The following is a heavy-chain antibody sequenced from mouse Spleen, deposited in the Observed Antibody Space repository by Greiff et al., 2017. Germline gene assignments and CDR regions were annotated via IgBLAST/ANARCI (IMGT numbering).Heavy chain of an antibody. CDR1: GYTFTSYT. Sequence: VKLVESGAELARPGASVKMSCKASGYTFTSYTMHWVKQRPGQGLEWIGYINPSSGYTKYNQKFKDKATLTADKSSSTAYMQLSSLTSEDSAVYYCARKDGDYDAMDYWGQGTSVTVSS. V-gene: IGHV1-4*01. CDR3: ARKDGDYDAMDY. CDR2: INPSSGYT. J-gene: IGHJ4*01. D-gene: IGHD2-13*01.